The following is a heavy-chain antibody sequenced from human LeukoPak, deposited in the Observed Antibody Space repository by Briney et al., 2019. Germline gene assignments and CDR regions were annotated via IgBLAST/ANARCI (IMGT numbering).Heavy chain of an antibody. V-gene: IGHV1-69*13. J-gene: IGHJ4*02. Sequence: SVKVSCKASGGTFSSYAISWVRQAPGQGLEWMGGIIPIFGTANYAQKFQGRVTITADESTSTVYMELSSLGSEDTAVYYCARAKGRSSGWYGTTLVDYWGQGTLVTVSS. D-gene: IGHD6-19*01. CDR2: IIPIFGTA. CDR3: ARAKGRSSGWYGTTLVDY. CDR1: GGTFSSYA.